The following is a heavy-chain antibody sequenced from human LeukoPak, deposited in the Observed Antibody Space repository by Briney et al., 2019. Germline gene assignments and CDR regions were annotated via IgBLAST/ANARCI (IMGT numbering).Heavy chain of an antibody. CDR3: ARSLIVVVPAAPGGNWFDP. Sequence: PSETLSLTCAVYGGSFSGYYWSWIRQPPGKGLEWIGEINHSGSTNYNPSLKSRATISVDTSKNQFSLKLSSVTAADTAVYYCARSLIVVVPAAPGGNWFDPWGQGTLVTVSS. J-gene: IGHJ5*02. CDR2: INHSGST. CDR1: GGSFSGYY. D-gene: IGHD2-2*01. V-gene: IGHV4-34*01.